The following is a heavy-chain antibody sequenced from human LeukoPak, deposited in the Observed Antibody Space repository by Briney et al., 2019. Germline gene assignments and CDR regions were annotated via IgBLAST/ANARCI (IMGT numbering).Heavy chain of an antibody. CDR3: ATDPYTGYYFGY. D-gene: IGHD3-9*01. CDR1: GYTLTELS. CDR2: FDPEDGET. Sequence: ASVKVSCKVSGYTLTELSMHWVRQAPGKGLEWMGGFDPEDGETIYAQKFQGRVTMTEDTSTDTAYMELSSLRSEDTAVYYCATDPYTGYYFGYWGQGTLVTVS. V-gene: IGHV1-24*01. J-gene: IGHJ4*02.